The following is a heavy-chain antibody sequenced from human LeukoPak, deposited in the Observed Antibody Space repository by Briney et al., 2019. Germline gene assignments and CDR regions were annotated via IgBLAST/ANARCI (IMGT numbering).Heavy chain of an antibody. V-gene: IGHV3-7*01. CDR1: GFTFSSYW. J-gene: IGHJ4*02. D-gene: IGHD3-3*01. Sequence: PGGSLRLSCAASGFTFSSYWMTWVRKAPGKGLEWVANIKQDGSEKYFVDSVKGRFSISRDNAKNSLYLQMNSLRAEDTAVYYCVRDCRILEDYWGQGTLVTVST. CDR2: IKQDGSEK. CDR3: VRDCRILEDY.